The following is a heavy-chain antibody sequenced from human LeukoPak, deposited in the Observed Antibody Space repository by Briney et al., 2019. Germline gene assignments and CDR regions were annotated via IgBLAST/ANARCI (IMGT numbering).Heavy chain of an antibody. CDR2: IYSGGST. D-gene: IGHD1-1*01. Sequence: PGGSLRHSCAASGFTVSSNYMSWVRQAPGKGLEWVSVIYSGGSTYYADSVKGRFTISRDNSKNTLYLQMNSLRAEDTAVYYCARGTTPWYYFDYWGQGTLVTVSS. J-gene: IGHJ4*02. CDR3: ARGTTPWYYFDY. V-gene: IGHV3-53*01. CDR1: GFTVSSNY.